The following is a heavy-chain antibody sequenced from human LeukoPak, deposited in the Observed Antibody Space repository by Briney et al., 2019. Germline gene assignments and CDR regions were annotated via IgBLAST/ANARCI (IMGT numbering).Heavy chain of an antibody. CDR1: GFSFTNYC. D-gene: IGHD6-19*01. V-gene: IGHV3-7*03. CDR3: VRDPHGGCNGWYYFDF. CDR2: IKQNGRDT. J-gene: IGHJ4*02. Sequence: HTGASLRLSCAASGFSFTNYCMHSVPPTPGKGLEWVANIKQNGRDTYYVDSVKGRFIISRDNVKNSLYLHLNSLRAEDTAVYYCVRDPHGGCNGWYYFDFWGQGTLVTVSS.